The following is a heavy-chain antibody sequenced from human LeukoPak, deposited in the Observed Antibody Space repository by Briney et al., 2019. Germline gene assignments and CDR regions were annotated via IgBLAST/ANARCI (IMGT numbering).Heavy chain of an antibody. CDR3: VGGTGWLPLT. CDR2: VKQDGSEE. J-gene: IGHJ5*01. Sequence: PGGSLRLSCAASGFSLSDYWVNWVRQTPGKGPEWLANVKQDGSEENYVESVNGRFIISRDNAKNSGYLQMNSLRAEDTAVYYCVGGTGWLPLTWGQGTLVTVSS. V-gene: IGHV3-7*01. CDR1: GFSLSDYW. D-gene: IGHD6-19*01.